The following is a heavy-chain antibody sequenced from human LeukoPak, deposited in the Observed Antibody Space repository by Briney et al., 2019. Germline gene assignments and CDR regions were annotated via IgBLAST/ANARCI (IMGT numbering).Heavy chain of an antibody. D-gene: IGHD3-22*01. V-gene: IGHV1-2*02. Sequence: ASVKVSCKASGYTFTGYYMHWVRQAPGQGLEWMGWINPNSGGTNYAQKFQGRATMTRDTSISTAYMELSRLRSDDTAVYYCARDRLLGTVVVTPMGYWGQGTLVTVSS. J-gene: IGHJ4*02. CDR3: ARDRLLGTVVVTPMGY. CDR1: GYTFTGYY. CDR2: INPNSGGT.